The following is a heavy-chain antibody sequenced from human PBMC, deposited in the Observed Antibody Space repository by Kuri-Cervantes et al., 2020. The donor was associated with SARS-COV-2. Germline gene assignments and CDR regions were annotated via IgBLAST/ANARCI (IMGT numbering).Heavy chain of an antibody. CDR1: GGSISSGSYS. V-gene: IGHV4-31*01. CDR3: ARARRITIFGVVTHFDY. Sequence: LRLSCAVSGGSISSGSYSWSWIRQHPGKGLEWIGYIYYSGSTYYNPSLKSLVTISVDTSKNQFSLKLSSVTAADTAVYYCARARRITIFGVVTHFDYWGQGTLVTVSS. D-gene: IGHD3-3*01. CDR2: IYYSGST. J-gene: IGHJ4*02.